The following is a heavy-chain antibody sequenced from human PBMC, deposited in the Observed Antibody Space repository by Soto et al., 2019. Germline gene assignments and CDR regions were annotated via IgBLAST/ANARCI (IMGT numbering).Heavy chain of an antibody. CDR2: ISAYNGNT. J-gene: IGHJ6*03. D-gene: IGHD2-15*01. V-gene: IGHV1-18*01. CDR3: ARDLGVVAATVRDYYYYMDV. Sequence: ASVKVSCKASGYTFTSYDINWVRQATGQGLEWMGWISAYNGNTKYSQKFQGRVTITRDTSASTAYMELSSLRSEDTAVYYCARDLGVVAATVRDYYYYMDVWGKGTTVTVSS. CDR1: GYTFTSYD.